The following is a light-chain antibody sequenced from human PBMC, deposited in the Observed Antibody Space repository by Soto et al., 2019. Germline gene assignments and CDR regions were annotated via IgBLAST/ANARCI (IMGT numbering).Light chain of an antibody. V-gene: IGLV2-14*01. Sequence: QSALTQPASVSGSPGQSIIISCTGTSTDVGAHNHVSWYQQHSDKAPKLIIYEVTDRPSGVSNLFSGSKSDKTAFLTISGLQAEDEADYYCSSFTTSDTWVFGGGTKVTVL. CDR3: SSFTTSDTWV. CDR2: EVT. CDR1: STDVGAHNH. J-gene: IGLJ3*02.